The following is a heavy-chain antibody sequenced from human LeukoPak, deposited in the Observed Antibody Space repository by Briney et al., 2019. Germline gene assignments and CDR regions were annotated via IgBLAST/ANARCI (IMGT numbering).Heavy chain of an antibody. CDR1: GFNFSSYA. Sequence: GGSLRLSCAASGFNFSSYAMSWVRQAPGKGLEWVSAISGSGGSTYYADSVKGRFTISRDNSKNTLYLQMNSLRAEDTAVYYCANPYYYGSGSYYGGYYFDYWGQGTLVTVSS. J-gene: IGHJ4*02. D-gene: IGHD3-10*01. CDR2: ISGSGGST. CDR3: ANPYYYGSGSYYGGYYFDY. V-gene: IGHV3-23*01.